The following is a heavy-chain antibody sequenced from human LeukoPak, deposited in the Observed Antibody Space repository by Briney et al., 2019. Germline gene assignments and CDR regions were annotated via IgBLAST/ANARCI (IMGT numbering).Heavy chain of an antibody. D-gene: IGHD3-3*01. CDR3: ARVGNTIFGVVIGDAFDI. J-gene: IGHJ3*02. Sequence: PSETLSLTCAVSGGSFSGYYWSWIRQPPGKGLEWIGEINHSGSTNYNPSLKSRVTISVDTSKNQFSLNLNSVTAADTAVYYCARVGNTIFGVVIGDAFDIWGQGAMVTVSS. V-gene: IGHV4-34*01. CDR2: INHSGST. CDR1: GGSFSGYY.